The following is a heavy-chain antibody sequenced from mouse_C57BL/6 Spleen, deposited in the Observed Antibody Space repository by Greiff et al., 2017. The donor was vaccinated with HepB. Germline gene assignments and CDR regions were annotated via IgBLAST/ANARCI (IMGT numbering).Heavy chain of an antibody. CDR1: GYTFTSDD. CDR3: ARWDWDFDY. Sequence: VQLQQSGPELVKPGASVKLSCKASGYTFTSDDINWVKQRPGQGLEWIGWIYPGDGSTKYNEKFKGKATLTGDTSSSTAYMKLHSLTSEDSAVYFCARWDWDFDYWGQGTTVTVSS. D-gene: IGHD4-1*01. J-gene: IGHJ2*01. CDR2: IYPGDGST. V-gene: IGHV1-85*01.